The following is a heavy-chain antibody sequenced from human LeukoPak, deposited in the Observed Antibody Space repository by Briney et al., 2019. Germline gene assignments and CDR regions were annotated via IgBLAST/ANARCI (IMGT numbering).Heavy chain of an antibody. CDR1: GFSLSTSGVG. Sequence: SGPTLVKPTQTLTLTCTFSGFSLSTSGVGVGWIRHPPGKALEWLALNYWNDDKRYSPSLKSRLTITKDTSKNQVVLTMTNMDPVDTATYYCANGGTVTTPFDPWGQGTLVTVSS. CDR2: NYWNDDK. J-gene: IGHJ5*02. D-gene: IGHD4-17*01. V-gene: IGHV2-5*01. CDR3: ANGGTVTTPFDP.